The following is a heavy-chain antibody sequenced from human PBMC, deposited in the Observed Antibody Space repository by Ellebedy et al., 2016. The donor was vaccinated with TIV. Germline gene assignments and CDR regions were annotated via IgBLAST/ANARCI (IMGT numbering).Heavy chain of an antibody. V-gene: IGHV3-33*08. CDR2: IWCDGSNK. J-gene: IGHJ3*02. CDR1: GFTFSSYG. Sequence: PGGSLRLSCAASGFTFSSYGLHWVPREPGKGLERVGVIWCDGSNKYYADSVKGRFTISRDNSKNTLYLQMNSLRAEDTAVYYCARDLLYYYNSSGYQSLNDAFDIWGQGTMGSVSS. CDR3: ARDLLYYYNSSGYQSLNDAFDI. D-gene: IGHD3-22*01.